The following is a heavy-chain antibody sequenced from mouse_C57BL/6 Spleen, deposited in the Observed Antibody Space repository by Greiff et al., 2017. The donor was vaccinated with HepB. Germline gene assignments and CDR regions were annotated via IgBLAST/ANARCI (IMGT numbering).Heavy chain of an antibody. CDR2: IDPSDSYT. CDR1: GYTFTSYW. D-gene: IGHD2-1*01. CDR3: ARTDYGNYVAFAY. J-gene: IGHJ3*01. V-gene: IGHV1-69*01. Sequence: VQLQQPGAELVMPGASVKLSCKASGYTFTSYWMHWVKQRPGQGLEWIGEIDPSDSYTNYNQKFKGKSTLTVDKSSSTAYMQLSSLTSEDSAVYYCARTDYGNYVAFAYWGQGTLVTVSA.